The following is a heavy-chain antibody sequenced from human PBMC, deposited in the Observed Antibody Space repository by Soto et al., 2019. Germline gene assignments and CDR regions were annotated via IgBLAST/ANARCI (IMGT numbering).Heavy chain of an antibody. CDR2: TNSDGSTS. CDR3: ARGDCVGGSCYSLAGSFYYYMDV. CDR1: GFTFSNYW. V-gene: IGHV3-74*01. D-gene: IGHD2-15*01. J-gene: IGHJ6*03. Sequence: EVQLVESGGGLVQPGGSLRLSCAASGFTFSNYWMYWVRQAPGKGLVWVSRTNSDGSTSSYADSVKGRCTISRDDAKTALYLQMNSLRAEDTAVYYCARGDCVGGSCYSLAGSFYYYMDVWGKGTTVTVFS.